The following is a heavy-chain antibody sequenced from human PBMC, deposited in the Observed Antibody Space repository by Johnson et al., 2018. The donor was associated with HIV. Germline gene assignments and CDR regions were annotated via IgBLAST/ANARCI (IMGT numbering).Heavy chain of an antibody. Sequence: QVHLVESGGGVVQPGGSLRLSCAASGFTLNNYAMHWVRQAPGKGLELVAVISYDGSNKYYADSVKGRFTISRDNSKNTLYLQMNSLRAEDTAVYYCAKWKYCSGDNCYSEFGVFDDAFDIWGQGTMVTVSS. CDR3: AKWKYCSGDNCYSEFGVFDDAFDI. V-gene: IGHV3-30-3*02. J-gene: IGHJ3*02. CDR2: ISYDGSNK. CDR1: GFTLNNYA. D-gene: IGHD2-15*01.